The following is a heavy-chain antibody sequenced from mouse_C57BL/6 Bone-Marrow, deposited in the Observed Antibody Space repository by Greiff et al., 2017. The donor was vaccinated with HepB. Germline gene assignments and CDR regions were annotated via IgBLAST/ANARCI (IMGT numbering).Heavy chain of an antibody. CDR3: ARYTRDDDVNAMEY. CDR2: IRNQANGYTT. V-gene: IGHV7-3*01. D-gene: IGHD2-4*01. J-gene: IGHJ4*01. CDR1: GFTFTDYY. Sequence: DVQLVESGGGLVQPGGSLRLSCAASGFTFTDYYISWVRQPPGKALEWLGFIRNQANGYTTEYSASVNGRFTIYRDNSQSILYRHMNALRAEDSATYYCARYTRDDDVNAMEYWGQGTSVTVSS.